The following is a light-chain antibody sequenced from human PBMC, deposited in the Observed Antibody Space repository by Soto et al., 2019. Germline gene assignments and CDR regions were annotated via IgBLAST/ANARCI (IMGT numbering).Light chain of an antibody. Sequence: DIQMTQSPSSLSAFVGDSITITCQASQDIKNYLNWYQHKPGKAPKLLIYDAFKSDTGVPSRFSGSGSGTDFTFTISSLQPEDIATYFCQQYDSLPLTFGGGTRVDI. J-gene: IGKJ4*01. CDR1: QDIKNY. CDR3: QQYDSLPLT. CDR2: DAF. V-gene: IGKV1-33*01.